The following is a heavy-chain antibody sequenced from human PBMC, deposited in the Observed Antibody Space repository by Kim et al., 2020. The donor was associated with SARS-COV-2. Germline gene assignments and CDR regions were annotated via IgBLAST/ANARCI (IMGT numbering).Heavy chain of an antibody. J-gene: IGHJ6*02. V-gene: IGHV3-30*01. CDR3: AREDVLYYYYGMDV. Sequence: ADSVKGRFTISRDNSKNTMYLQMNSLRAEDTAVYYCAREDVLYYYYGMDVWGQGTTVTVSS.